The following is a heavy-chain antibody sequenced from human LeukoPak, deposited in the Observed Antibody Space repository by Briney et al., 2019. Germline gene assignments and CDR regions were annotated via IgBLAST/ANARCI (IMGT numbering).Heavy chain of an antibody. CDR2: ISGSGGST. V-gene: IGHV3-23*01. CDR3: AKTDHSSSGAFDI. CDR1: XXTXSSXX. D-gene: IGHD6-13*01. J-gene: IGHJ3*02. Sequence: GGSLRLSCAASXXTXSSXXXXXVXXAXXXXXXXXXXISGSGGSTYYADSVKGRFTISRDNSKNTLYLQMNSLRAEDTAVYYCAKTDHSSSGAFDIWGQGTMVTASS.